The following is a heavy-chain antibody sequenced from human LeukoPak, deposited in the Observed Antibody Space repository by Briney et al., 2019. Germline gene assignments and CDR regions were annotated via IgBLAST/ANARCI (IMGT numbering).Heavy chain of an antibody. CDR2: INSDGSST. J-gene: IGHJ3*02. Sequence: PGGSLRLSCAASGFTFSSYWMHWVRQAPGKGLVWVSRINSDGSSTSYADSVKGRFTISRDNAKNTLYLQMNSLRAEDTAVYYCARDYNGGNPDYAFDIWGQGTMVTVSS. D-gene: IGHD4-23*01. CDR3: ARDYNGGNPDYAFDI. CDR1: GFTFSSYW. V-gene: IGHV3-74*01.